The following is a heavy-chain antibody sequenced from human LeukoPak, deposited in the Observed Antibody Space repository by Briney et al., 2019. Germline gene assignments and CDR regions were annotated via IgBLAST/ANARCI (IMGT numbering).Heavy chain of an antibody. D-gene: IGHD2-2*01. J-gene: IGHJ6*03. CDR2: IYTSGST. CDR3: ARDSLLPSAMGYYDMDV. V-gene: IGHV4-61*02. CDR1: GGSISSGSYY. Sequence: SETLSLTCTVPGGSISSGSYYWSWIRQPAGKGLEWIGRIYTSGSTNHNPSLKSRVTISVDTSKNQFSLKLSSVTAADTALYYCARDSLLPSAMGYYDMDVWGKGTTVTVSS.